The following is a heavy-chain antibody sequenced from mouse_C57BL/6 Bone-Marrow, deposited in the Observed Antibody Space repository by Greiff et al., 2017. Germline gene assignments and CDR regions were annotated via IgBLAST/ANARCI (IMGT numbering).Heavy chain of an antibody. Sequence: VQLQQSGPELVKPGASVKISCKASGYTFTDYYMNWVKQSHGKSLEWIGDINPNNGGTSYNQKFKGKATLTVDTSSSTAYMELRSLTSEDSAVYYCASSSIYYDYDEFAYWGQGTLVTVSA. CDR2: INPNNGGT. CDR1: GYTFTDYY. CDR3: ASSSIYYDYDEFAY. J-gene: IGHJ3*01. D-gene: IGHD2-4*01. V-gene: IGHV1-26*01.